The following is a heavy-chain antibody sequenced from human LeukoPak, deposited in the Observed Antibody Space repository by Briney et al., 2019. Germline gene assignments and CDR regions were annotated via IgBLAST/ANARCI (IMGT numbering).Heavy chain of an antibody. V-gene: IGHV4-61*08. CDR2: ISYSGST. D-gene: IGHD3-22*01. CDR3: ARELSYYDSSGYYNRHWYFDP. CDR1: GDSVSSDGFY. J-gene: IGHJ2*01. Sequence: SETLSLTCTVSGDSVSSDGFYWGWIRQPPGKGLEWIGYISYSGSTNYIPSLKSRVTISVDTSRNQFSLRLSSVTAADTAVYYCARELSYYDSSGYYNRHWYFDPWGRGTLVTVSS.